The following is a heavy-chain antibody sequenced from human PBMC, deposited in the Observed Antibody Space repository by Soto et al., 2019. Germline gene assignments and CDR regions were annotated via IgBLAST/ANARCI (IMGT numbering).Heavy chain of an antibody. Sequence: EVPLLESGGGLVQPGGSLRLACAASGFTFSNYAMSWVRQAPGKGLEWVSSISGSGGSTYYADSVKGRYTISRDNSKNTLYLQMNSLRAEDTAVYYCAKEDSIIVETGIDYWGQGTLVTVSS. V-gene: IGHV3-23*01. D-gene: IGHD3-22*01. J-gene: IGHJ4*02. CDR2: ISGSGGST. CDR1: GFTFSNYA. CDR3: AKEDSIIVETGIDY.